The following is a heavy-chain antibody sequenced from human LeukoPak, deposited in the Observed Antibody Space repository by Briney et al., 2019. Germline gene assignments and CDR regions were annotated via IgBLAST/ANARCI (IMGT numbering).Heavy chain of an antibody. J-gene: IGHJ3*02. CDR3: TRDRTGDRTDAFDI. V-gene: IGHV3-49*03. D-gene: IGHD7-27*01. Sequence: PGRSLRLSCTASGFTFGDYAMTWFRQAPGKGLEWVGFIRSKADGGTTENAASVKGRFTISRDDSKRIAYLQMNSLKIEDTAVYYCTRDRTGDRTDAFDIWGQGTMVTVSS. CDR2: IRSKADGGTT. CDR1: GFTFGDYA.